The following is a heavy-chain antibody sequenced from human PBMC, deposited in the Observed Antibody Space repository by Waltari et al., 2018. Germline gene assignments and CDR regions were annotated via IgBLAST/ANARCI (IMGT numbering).Heavy chain of an antibody. D-gene: IGHD3-10*01. J-gene: IGHJ6*03. CDR3: AKDLGRGARYYYYYMDV. CDR2: ISYDGSNK. CDR1: GFTFSSYG. Sequence: QVQLVESGGGVVQPGRSLRLSCAASGFTFSSYGMHWVRQAPGQGLEWVAVISYDGSNKYYADSVKGRFTISRDNSKNTLYLQMNSLRAEDTAVYYCAKDLGRGARYYYYYMDVWGKGTTVTISS. V-gene: IGHV3-30*18.